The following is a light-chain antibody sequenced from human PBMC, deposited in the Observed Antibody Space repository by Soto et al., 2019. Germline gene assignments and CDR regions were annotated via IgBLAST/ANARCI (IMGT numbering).Light chain of an antibody. CDR3: QEYNDWRPIT. CDR1: RTVSNR. CDR2: GAS. Sequence: EILMTQSPDTLSVSPGERVTLSCRASRTVSNRLAWYQHKPGQAPRLLIYGASTRATGIPVRFSGSGSGTEFTLTITSLQFEDFAVYYCQEYNDWRPITFGGGTKVDNK. V-gene: IGKV3-15*01. J-gene: IGKJ4*01.